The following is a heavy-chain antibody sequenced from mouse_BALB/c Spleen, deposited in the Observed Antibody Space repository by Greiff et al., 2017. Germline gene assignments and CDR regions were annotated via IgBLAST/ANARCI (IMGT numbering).Heavy chain of an antibody. CDR2: INPNNGDT. CDR1: GYTFTDYY. D-gene: IGHD1-3*01. Sequence: AQLQQSGPELVKPGASVKMSCKASGYTFTDYYMMWVKQSHGKSLEWIGDINPNNGDTFYNQKFKGKATLTVGKSSSTAYMQLNSLTSEDSAVYYCARKWVDYWGKGTSLSVAA. CDR3: ARKWVDY. J-gene: IGHJ2*03. V-gene: IGHV1-26*01.